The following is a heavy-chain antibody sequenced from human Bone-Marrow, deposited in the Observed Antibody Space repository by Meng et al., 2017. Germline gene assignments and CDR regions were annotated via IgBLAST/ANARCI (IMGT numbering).Heavy chain of an antibody. Sequence: SDILSLTCTVPGYSISSGYYWGWIRQPPGKGLEWIGSIYHSGSTYYNPSLKSRVTISVDTSKNQFSLKLSSVTAADTAVYYCARVVPYYYDSSGYCFDYWGQGTLVTVSS. CDR2: IYHSGST. J-gene: IGHJ4*02. V-gene: IGHV4-38-2*02. D-gene: IGHD3-22*01. CDR1: GYSISSGYY. CDR3: ARVVPYYYDSSGYCFDY.